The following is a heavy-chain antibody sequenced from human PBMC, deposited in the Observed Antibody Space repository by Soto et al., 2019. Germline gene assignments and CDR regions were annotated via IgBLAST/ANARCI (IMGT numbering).Heavy chain of an antibody. CDR1: GFTFTSSA. D-gene: IGHD5-12*01. CDR2: IVVGSGNT. CDR3: AAEMATIIDY. Sequence: SVKVSCKASGFTFTSSAVQRVRQARGQRLEWIGWIVVGSGNTNYAQKFQERVTITRDMSTSTAYMELSSLRSEDTAVYYCAAEMATIIDYWGQGTLVTVSS. V-gene: IGHV1-58*01. J-gene: IGHJ4*02.